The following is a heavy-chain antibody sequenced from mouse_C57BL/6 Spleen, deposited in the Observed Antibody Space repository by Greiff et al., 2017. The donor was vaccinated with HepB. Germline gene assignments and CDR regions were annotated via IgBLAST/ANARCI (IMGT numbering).Heavy chain of an antibody. CDR2: ILPGSGST. V-gene: IGHV1-9*01. Sequence: QVQLQQSGAELMKPGASVKLSCKATGYTFTGYWIEWVKQRPGHGLEWIGEILPGSGSTNYNEKFKGKATFTADTSSNTAYMQLSSLTTEDSAIYYCARGPYYYGSRTDYFDYWGQGTTLTVSS. J-gene: IGHJ2*01. D-gene: IGHD1-1*01. CDR1: GYTFTGYW. CDR3: ARGPYYYGSRTDYFDY.